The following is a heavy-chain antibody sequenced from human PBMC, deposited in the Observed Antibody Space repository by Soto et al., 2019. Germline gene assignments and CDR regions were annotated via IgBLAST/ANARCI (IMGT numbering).Heavy chain of an antibody. CDR1: GFTFSSYS. V-gene: IGHV3-23*01. CDR3: AKEGDLIGYNYGSCFDY. Sequence: PGGSLRLSCAASGFTFSSYSISWVPQAPGKGLEWVSAITGSGGSTYYADSVKGRFTISRDNSKNTLYLQMNSLRAEDTAVYYCAKEGDLIGYNYGSCFDYWGQGTLVTVSS. D-gene: IGHD5-18*01. J-gene: IGHJ4*02. CDR2: ITGSGGST.